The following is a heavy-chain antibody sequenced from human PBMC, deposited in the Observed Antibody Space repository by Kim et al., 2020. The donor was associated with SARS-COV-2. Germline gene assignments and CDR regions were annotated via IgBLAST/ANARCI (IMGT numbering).Heavy chain of an antibody. CDR2: ISGDGKTT. D-gene: IGHD3-3*01. CDR3: TKDLLSGHDFWSGYYPMWFGP. Sequence: GGSLRLSCAASGFTFDDYAMHWVRQAPGKGLECVSLISGDGKTTYYAESVKGRFTVSRDNSKNSLYLQMKSLTPEDTALYYCTKDLLSGHDFWSGYYPMWFGPRGQGTLVTVSS. V-gene: IGHV3-43*02. J-gene: IGHJ5*02. CDR1: GFTFDDYA.